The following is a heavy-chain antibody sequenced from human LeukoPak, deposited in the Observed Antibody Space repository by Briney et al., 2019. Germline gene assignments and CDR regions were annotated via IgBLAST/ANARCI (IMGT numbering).Heavy chain of an antibody. CDR1: GGSFSGYY. J-gene: IGHJ3*02. D-gene: IGHD3-10*01. Sequence: PSETLSLICAVYGGSFSGYYWSWIRQPPGKGLEWIGEINHSGSTNYIPPLKSQVTISVDTSKNQFSLKLSSVTAADTAVYYCARGNYYGSGTLGAFDIWGQGTMVTVSS. CDR2: INHSGST. CDR3: ARGNYYGSGTLGAFDI. V-gene: IGHV4-34*01.